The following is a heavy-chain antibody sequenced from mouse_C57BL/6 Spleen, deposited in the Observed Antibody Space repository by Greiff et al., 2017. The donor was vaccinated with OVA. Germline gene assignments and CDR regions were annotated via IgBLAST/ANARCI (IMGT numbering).Heavy chain of an antibody. CDR1: GFTFSSYA. V-gene: IGHV5-9-1*02. Sequence: DVMLVESGEGLVKPGGSLKLSCAASGFTFSSYAMSWVRQTPEKRLEWVAYISSGGDYIYYADTVKGRFTISRDNARNTLYLQMSSLKSEDTAMYYCTRESRYFDVWGTGTTVTVSS. J-gene: IGHJ1*03. D-gene: IGHD5-1*01. CDR2: ISSGGDYI. CDR3: TRESRYFDV.